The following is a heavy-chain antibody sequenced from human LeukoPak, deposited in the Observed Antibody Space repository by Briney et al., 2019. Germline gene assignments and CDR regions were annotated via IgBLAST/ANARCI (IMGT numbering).Heavy chain of an antibody. V-gene: IGHV3-11*01. CDR1: GFTFGDYY. D-gene: IGHD3-16*01. CDR3: ARYRVITNDYFDS. CDR2: ISNSGNTI. J-gene: IGHJ4*02. Sequence: GGSLRLSCAASGFTFGDYYMTWIRQAPGKGLEWVSYISNSGNTIKEADSVKGRFTISRDNTQNSLFLQMKSLRAEDTAVYYCARYRVITNDYFDSWGQGTLVTVSS.